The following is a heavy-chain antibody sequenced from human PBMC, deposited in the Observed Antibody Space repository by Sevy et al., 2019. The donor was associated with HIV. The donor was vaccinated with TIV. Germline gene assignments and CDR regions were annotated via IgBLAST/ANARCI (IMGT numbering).Heavy chain of an antibody. J-gene: IGHJ4*02. CDR1: GFSITSYW. Sequence: GGSLRLSCAGSGFSITSYWMHWVRQAPGKGLVWVSRMNEVGSVTNHADSVRGRFTISRDIAKNMLFLQMNSLSVDDTAVYYCVKDFGGPTDYWGQGNVVTVSS. CDR2: MNEVGSVT. CDR3: VKDFGGPTDY. D-gene: IGHD3-16*01. V-gene: IGHV3-74*01.